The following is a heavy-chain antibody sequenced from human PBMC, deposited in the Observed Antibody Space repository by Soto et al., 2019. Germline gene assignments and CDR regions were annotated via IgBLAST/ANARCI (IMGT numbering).Heavy chain of an antibody. Sequence: PSETLSLTCTVSGGSISSGDYYWSWIRQPPGKGLEWIGYIYYSGSTYYNPSLKSRVTISVDTSKNQFSLKLSSVTAADTAVYYCARVDSSGYYYDAFDIWGQGTMVTVSS. D-gene: IGHD3-22*01. CDR2: IYYSGST. CDR1: GGSISSGDYY. J-gene: IGHJ3*02. V-gene: IGHV4-30-4*01. CDR3: ARVDSSGYYYDAFDI.